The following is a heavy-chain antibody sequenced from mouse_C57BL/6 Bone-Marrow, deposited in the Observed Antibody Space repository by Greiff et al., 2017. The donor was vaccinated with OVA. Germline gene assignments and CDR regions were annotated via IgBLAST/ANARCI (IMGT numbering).Heavy chain of an antibody. Sequence: VKLMESGPGLVQPSQSLSITCTVSGFSLTSYGVHWVRQSPGKGLEWLGVIWSGGSTDYNAAFISRLSISKDNSKSQVFSKMNSLQADDTAIYYCARHYYDSFDYWGQGTTLTVSS. CDR1: GFSLTSYG. CDR2: IWSGGST. D-gene: IGHD2-4*01. CDR3: ARHYYDSFDY. V-gene: IGHV2-2*01. J-gene: IGHJ2*01.